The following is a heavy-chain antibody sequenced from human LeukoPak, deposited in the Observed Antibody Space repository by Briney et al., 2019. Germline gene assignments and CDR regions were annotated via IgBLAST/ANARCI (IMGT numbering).Heavy chain of an antibody. CDR1: GFTFSSYR. V-gene: IGHV3-7*03. J-gene: IGHJ6*03. D-gene: IGHD6-19*01. Sequence: PGGSLRLSCAASGFTFSSYRMSWLRQAPGKGLEWVANIKQDGSEKYYVDSVKGRFTISRDNAKNSLYLQMNSLRAEDTAVYYCAREVDRSGWYGPGSYSFMDVWGKGTTVTVSS. CDR2: IKQDGSEK. CDR3: AREVDRSGWYGPGSYSFMDV.